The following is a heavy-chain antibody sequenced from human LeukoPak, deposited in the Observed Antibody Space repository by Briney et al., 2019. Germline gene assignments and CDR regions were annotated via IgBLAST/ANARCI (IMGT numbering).Heavy chain of an antibody. D-gene: IGHD3-22*01. CDR3: RFYTSGSDY. J-gene: IGHJ4*02. CDR2: IKQDGSEK. Sequence: GGSLRLSCAASGFTFSSYWMSWVRQAPGKGLEWVANIKQDGSEKTYVDSVKGRFTISRDNAKNSLYMQMNSLRVEDTAVYYCRFYTSGSDYWGQGTLVTVSS. V-gene: IGHV3-7*03. CDR1: GFTFSSYW.